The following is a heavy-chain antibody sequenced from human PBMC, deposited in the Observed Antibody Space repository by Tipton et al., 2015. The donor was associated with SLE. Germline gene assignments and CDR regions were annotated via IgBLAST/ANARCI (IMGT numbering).Heavy chain of an antibody. Sequence: TLSLTCTVSGGSISNGSYYWSWIRQSARKGLEWIGRVYANGSTNSNPSLKSRITISVGTSKNEFSLKMKSVTAADTAVYYCARRLDSWGQGTLVTVSS. V-gene: IGHV4-61*02. D-gene: IGHD6-25*01. CDR2: VYANGST. CDR3: ARRLDS. CDR1: GGSISNGSYY. J-gene: IGHJ4*02.